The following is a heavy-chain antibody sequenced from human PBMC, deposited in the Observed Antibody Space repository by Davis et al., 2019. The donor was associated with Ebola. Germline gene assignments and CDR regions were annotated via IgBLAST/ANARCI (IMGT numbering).Heavy chain of an antibody. Sequence: PSETLSLTCAISGDSVSTAGWNWIRQSPSRGLEWLGRTYYRSKWYHAYATSVKSRITVNLDNSKNQFYLQLNSVTPEDTALYYCTRGWLRGGMDVWGEGTTVTV. CDR1: GDSVSTAG. V-gene: IGHV6-1*01. J-gene: IGHJ6*02. CDR2: TYYRSKWYH. D-gene: IGHD5-18*01. CDR3: TRGWLRGGMDV.